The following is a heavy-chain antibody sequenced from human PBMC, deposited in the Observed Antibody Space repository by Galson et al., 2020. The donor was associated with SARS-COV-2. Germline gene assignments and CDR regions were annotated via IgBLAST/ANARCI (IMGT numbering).Heavy chain of an antibody. CDR1: GDSISSVDYS. CDR3: ARDYYYDRCGFDY. V-gene: IGHV4-30-4*01. D-gene: IGHD3-22*01. Sequence: SETLSLTCTVSGDSISSVDYSWNWNSQPTGKGLEWTGYIYNSGPTYYNPSLKSRVSMSVDPSKNQFSLNLSPVTAADTAAYFGARDYYYDRCGFDYWGPGTQVTVSS. CDR2: IYNSGPT. J-gene: IGHJ4*02.